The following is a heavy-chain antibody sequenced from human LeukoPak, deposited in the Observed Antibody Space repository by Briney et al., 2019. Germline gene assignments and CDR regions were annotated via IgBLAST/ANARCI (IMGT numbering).Heavy chain of an antibody. Sequence: GGSLRLSCAASGFTFSTYSVIWVRQAPGKGLEWISYINGDTSTIYYADSVKGRFTISRDNAKNSLYLQMNSLRAEDTAVYYCARARPGFYFDYWGQGTLVTVSS. J-gene: IGHJ4*02. CDR2: INGDTSTI. CDR1: GFTFSTYS. D-gene: IGHD7-27*01. V-gene: IGHV3-48*04. CDR3: ARARPGFYFDY.